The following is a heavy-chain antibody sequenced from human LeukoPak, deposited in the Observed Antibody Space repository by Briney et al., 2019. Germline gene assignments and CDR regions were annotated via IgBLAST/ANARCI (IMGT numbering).Heavy chain of an antibody. CDR1: GFTVSSNY. CDR2: IYSGVST. D-gene: IGHD6-19*01. Sequence: GGSLRLSCAASGFTVSSNYMSWVRQAPGKGLEWVSVIYSGVSTYYADSVKGRFTISRDNSKNTLYLQMNSLRAEDTAVYYCARDLVAVAPLVLGGQGTLVTVSS. V-gene: IGHV3-66*01. J-gene: IGHJ4*02. CDR3: ARDLVAVAPLVL.